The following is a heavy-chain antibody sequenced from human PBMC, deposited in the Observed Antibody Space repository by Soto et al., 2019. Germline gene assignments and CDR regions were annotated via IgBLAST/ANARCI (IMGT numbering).Heavy chain of an antibody. CDR2: IYYSGST. CDR1: GGSISSYY. Sequence: QVQLQESGPGLVKPSETLSLTCTVSGGSISSYYWSWIRQPPGKGLEWIGYIYYSGSTNYNPSLKSRVTISVDTSKNQFSLKLSSVTAADTAVYYCARHVWEGSSPYFDYWGQGTLVTVSS. CDR3: ARHVWEGSSPYFDY. J-gene: IGHJ4*02. V-gene: IGHV4-59*08. D-gene: IGHD6-6*01.